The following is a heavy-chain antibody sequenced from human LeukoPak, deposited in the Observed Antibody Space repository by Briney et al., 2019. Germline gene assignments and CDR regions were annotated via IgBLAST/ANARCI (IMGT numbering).Heavy chain of an antibody. CDR3: ARDRVGPPDY. Sequence: GGSLRLSCAASGFTFSSYTMNWVRQAPGEGPEWLSYITGSSSTIYYADSVKGRFTISRDNAKNSLYLQMNSLRVEDTAVYYCARDRVGPPDYWGQGTLVTVSS. J-gene: IGHJ4*02. V-gene: IGHV3-48*01. CDR1: GFTFSSYT. CDR2: ITGSSSTI. D-gene: IGHD1-26*01.